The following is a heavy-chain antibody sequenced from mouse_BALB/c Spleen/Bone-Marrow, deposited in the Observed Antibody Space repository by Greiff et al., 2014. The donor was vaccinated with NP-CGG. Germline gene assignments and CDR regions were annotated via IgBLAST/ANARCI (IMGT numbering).Heavy chain of an antibody. V-gene: IGHV1-69*02. CDR1: GYTFTSYW. CDR3: TRGYYGSSYDY. D-gene: IGHD1-1*01. Sequence: VQLQQSGAELVRPGASVKLSCKASGYTFTSYWINWVKQRPGQGLEWIGNIYPSDSYTNYNQKFKDKATLTVDKSSSTAYMQLSSPTSEDSAVYHCTRGYYGSSYDYWGQGTTLTVSS. J-gene: IGHJ2*01. CDR2: IYPSDSYT.